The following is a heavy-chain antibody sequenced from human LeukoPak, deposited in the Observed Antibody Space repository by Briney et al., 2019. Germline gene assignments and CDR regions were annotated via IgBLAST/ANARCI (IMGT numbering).Heavy chain of an antibody. V-gene: IGHV3-23*01. J-gene: IGHJ5*02. CDR2: ISGSGGST. CDR3: AKDGPEEYYDFWSGYYQYNWFDP. D-gene: IGHD3-3*01. Sequence: GGSLRLSCAASGFTFSSYAMSWVRQAPGKGLEWVSAISGSGGSTYYADSVKGRFTISRDNSKNTLYLQMNSLRAEDTAVYYCAKDGPEEYYDFWSGYYQYNWFDPWGQGTLVTVSS. CDR1: GFTFSSYA.